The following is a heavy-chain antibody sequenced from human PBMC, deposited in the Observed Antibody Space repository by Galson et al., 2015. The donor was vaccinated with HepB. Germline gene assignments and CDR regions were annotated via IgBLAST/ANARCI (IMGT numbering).Heavy chain of an antibody. CDR2: LWYDGTTK. V-gene: IGHV3-33*01. J-gene: IGHJ5*02. CDR3: ARGYWDCSTGSCYSTPFDP. Sequence: SLRLSCAASGFSFSSYGFHWVRQAPGKGLEWVAVLWYDGTTKYYGDSVKGRFTISRDTSKNTVYLQMNSLRAEDTAVYYCARGYWDCSTGSCYSTPFDPWGQGTLVTVSS. CDR1: GFSFSSYG. D-gene: IGHD2-15*01.